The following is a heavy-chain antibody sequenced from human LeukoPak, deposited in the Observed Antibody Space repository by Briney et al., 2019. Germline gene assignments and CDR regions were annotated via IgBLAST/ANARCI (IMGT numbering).Heavy chain of an antibody. CDR2: ISAYNGNT. V-gene: IGHV1-18*01. CDR1: GYTFTSYG. CDR3: ARSPREIFGVVYYYYYYMDV. J-gene: IGHJ6*03. Sequence: GASVKVSCKASGYTFTSYGISWVRQAPGQGLEWMGWISAYNGNTNYAQKLQGRVTMTTDTSTSTAYMELRSLRSDDTAVYYCARSPREIFGVVYYYYYYMDVWGKGTTVTVSS. D-gene: IGHD3-3*01.